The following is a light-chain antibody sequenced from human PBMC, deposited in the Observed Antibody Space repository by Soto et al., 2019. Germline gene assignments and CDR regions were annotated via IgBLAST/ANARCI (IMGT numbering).Light chain of an antibody. V-gene: IGKV3-15*01. CDR1: QSVNNK. J-gene: IGKJ1*01. Sequence: EIVMTQSPGTLSVSPGERATLSCRASQSVNNKLAWYQQKPGRAPRLLIYGASTRATGIPARFSGSGSGTEFTLTISSLQSEDFAVYYCQQYNDWPPRTFGQGTKVDI. CDR3: QQYNDWPPRT. CDR2: GAS.